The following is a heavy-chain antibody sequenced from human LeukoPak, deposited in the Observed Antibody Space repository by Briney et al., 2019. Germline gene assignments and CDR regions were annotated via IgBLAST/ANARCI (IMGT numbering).Heavy chain of an antibody. CDR1: GYSFANYW. V-gene: IGHV5-51*01. CDR3: ARPRRAERDEDF. CDR2: INPGDTNI. D-gene: IGHD1-1*01. J-gene: IGHJ4*02. Sequence: GESLKISCKASGYSFANYWIGWVRQVPGKGLEWVAMINPGDTNIAYSPSFQAQVTISADRSISTAYLQWSSLKASDTAIYYCARPRRAERDEDFWGQGTPVTVSS.